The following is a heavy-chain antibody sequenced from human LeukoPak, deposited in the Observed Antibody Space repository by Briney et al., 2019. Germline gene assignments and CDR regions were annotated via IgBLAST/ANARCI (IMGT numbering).Heavy chain of an antibody. Sequence: PGGSLRLSCAASGFTFDDYAMHWVRQAPGKGLEWVSGISWNSGSIGYADSVKGRFTISRDNAKNSLYLQMNSLRAEDTALYYCAKSRGVTGTSDFQHWGQGTLVTVSS. D-gene: IGHD1-14*01. J-gene: IGHJ1*01. CDR1: GFTFDDYA. V-gene: IGHV3-9*01. CDR3: AKSRGVTGTSDFQH. CDR2: ISWNSGSI.